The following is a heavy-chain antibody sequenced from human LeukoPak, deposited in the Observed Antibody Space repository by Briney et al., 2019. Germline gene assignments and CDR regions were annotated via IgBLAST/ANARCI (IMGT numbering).Heavy chain of an antibody. Sequence: GGSLRLSCSASGFTFSSFAMNWVRQAPGKGLEWVSIISGYGDSTYYTDSVKGRFTISRDNSKNTLYLQMNSLRAEDTAVYYCARAGNIRFDYWGQGILVTVSS. CDR3: ARAGNIRFDY. D-gene: IGHD1/OR15-1a*01. J-gene: IGHJ4*02. CDR1: GFTFSSFA. V-gene: IGHV3-23*01. CDR2: ISGYGDST.